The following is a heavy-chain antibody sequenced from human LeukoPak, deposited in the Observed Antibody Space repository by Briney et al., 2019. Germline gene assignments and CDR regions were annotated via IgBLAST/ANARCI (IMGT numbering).Heavy chain of an antibody. CDR1: GFNFANHA. CDR2: ISGGGDIT. Sequence: GGSPRLSCAASGFNFANHAMSWVRQTAGKGLEWVSAISGGGDITYYADSVKGRFTISRDNSKDTLFLQMHSLRPGDTAVYYCVREDTPATANYWGQGTLVTISS. J-gene: IGHJ4*02. D-gene: IGHD2-21*02. V-gene: IGHV3-23*01. CDR3: VREDTPATANY.